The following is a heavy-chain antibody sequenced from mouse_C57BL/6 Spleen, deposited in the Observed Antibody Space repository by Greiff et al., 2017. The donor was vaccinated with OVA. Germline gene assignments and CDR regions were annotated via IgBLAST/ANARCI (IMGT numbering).Heavy chain of an antibody. CDR2: IDPSDSET. D-gene: IGHD1-1*01. Sequence: QVQLQQPGAELVRPGSSVKLSCKASGYTFTSYWMHWVKQRPIQGLEWIGNIDPSDSETHYNQKFKDKATLTVDKSSSTAYMQLSSLTSEDSAVYYCARATVVAHYFDYWGQGTTLTVSS. CDR3: ARATVVAHYFDY. CDR1: GYTFTSYW. J-gene: IGHJ2*01. V-gene: IGHV1-52*01.